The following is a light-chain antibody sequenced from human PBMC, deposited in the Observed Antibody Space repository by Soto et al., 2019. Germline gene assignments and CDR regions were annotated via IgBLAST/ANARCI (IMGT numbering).Light chain of an antibody. CDR3: QQYDKLPPTWT. Sequence: DIQMTQSPSTLAPSVLDRVTITCQASQSITFWLALYQQKPGKAPKLLIYDASNLETGVPSRFSGSGSGTDFTFNISHLQPEHIATYYCQQYDKLPPTWTVGQGTKVDI. V-gene: IGKV1-33*01. J-gene: IGKJ1*01. CDR1: QSITFW. CDR2: DAS.